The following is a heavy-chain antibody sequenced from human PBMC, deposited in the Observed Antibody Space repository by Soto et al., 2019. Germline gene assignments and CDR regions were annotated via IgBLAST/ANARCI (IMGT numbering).Heavy chain of an antibody. V-gene: IGHV1-3*01. CDR1: GYTFTSYA. Sequence: QVQLVQSGAEVMRPGASVKVSCKASGYTFTSYAVHWVRQAPGQGLEWMGWINAANGNTVYFERFRGRVTITRDISASTVRMELTGLTSEDTAVYYCARRFMSAGWLDPWGQGTLVTVSS. D-gene: IGHD3-10*01. CDR3: ARRFMSAGWLDP. CDR2: INAANGNT. J-gene: IGHJ5*02.